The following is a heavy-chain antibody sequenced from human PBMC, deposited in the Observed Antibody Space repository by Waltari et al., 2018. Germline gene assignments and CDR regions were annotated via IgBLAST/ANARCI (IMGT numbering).Heavy chain of an antibody. CDR2: ISNDGSSI. CDR3: ARGDYGMDV. V-gene: IGHV3-30*04. J-gene: IGHJ6*02. Sequence: QMQLVESGGGVVQLGGSLRRSVAASGFTFSGYNMYWVRQAPGKGLEWVTLISNDGSSIHYADSVKARFFISRDNSKNALYLQLNSLRTDDTAVYYCARGDYGMDVWGQGTTVTVSS. CDR1: GFTFSGYN.